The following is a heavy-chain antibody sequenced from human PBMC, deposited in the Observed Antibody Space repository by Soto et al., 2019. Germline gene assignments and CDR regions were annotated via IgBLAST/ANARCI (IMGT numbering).Heavy chain of an antibody. D-gene: IGHD3-10*01. CDR3: ARDIRRDGEIGY. CDR1: GYTFTSYG. CDR2: ISAYNGNT. V-gene: IGHV1-18*04. Sequence: ASVKVSFKASGYTFTSYGIIWLRQAPGQGLEWMGWISAYNGNTNYVQKLQGRVTMTTDTSTSTAYMELRSLRSDDTAVYYCARDIRRDGEIGYWGQGTLVTVSS. J-gene: IGHJ4*02.